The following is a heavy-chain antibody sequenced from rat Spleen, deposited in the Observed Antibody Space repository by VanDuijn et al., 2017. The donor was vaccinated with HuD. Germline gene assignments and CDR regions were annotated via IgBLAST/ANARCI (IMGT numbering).Heavy chain of an antibody. Sequence: EVPLQESGPGLVKPSQSLSLTCSVTAYSITSSYRWNWIRKFPGNKLEWMGYINGAGSTNYNPSLKSRISITRDTSKNQFFLQVNSVTTEDTATYYCASLYSSYSLYYFDYWGQGVMVTVSS. V-gene: IGHV3-3*01. CDR3: ASLYSSYSLYYFDY. CDR2: INGAGST. CDR1: AYSITSSYR. D-gene: IGHD1-2*01. J-gene: IGHJ2*01.